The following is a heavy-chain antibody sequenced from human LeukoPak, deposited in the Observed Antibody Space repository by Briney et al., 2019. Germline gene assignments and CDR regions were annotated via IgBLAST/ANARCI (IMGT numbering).Heavy chain of an antibody. CDR2: IYYSGST. CDR1: GGSISSGGHS. Sequence: PSQTLSLTCAVSGGSISSGGHSWSWIRQPPGKGLEWIGYIYYSGSTNYNPSLKSRVTISVDTSKNQFSLKLSSVTAADTAVYYCARVTSTYSSSWYGIWFDPWGQGTLVTVSS. J-gene: IGHJ5*02. CDR3: ARVTSTYSSSWYGIWFDP. D-gene: IGHD6-13*01. V-gene: IGHV4-30-4*07.